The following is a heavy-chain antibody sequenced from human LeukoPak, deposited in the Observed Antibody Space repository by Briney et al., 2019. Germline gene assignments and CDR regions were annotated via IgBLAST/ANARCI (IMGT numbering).Heavy chain of an antibody. CDR3: ARATPYYYGSGSYFFDY. CDR2: ISSNGGST. D-gene: IGHD3-10*01. J-gene: IGHJ4*02. CDR1: GFTFSGSA. V-gene: IGHV3-64*01. Sequence: GGSLRLSCAASGFTFSGSAMHWVRQGPGKGLEDVSAISSNGGSTYYANSVKGRFTISRDNSKNTLYLQMGSLRAEDLAVYYCARATPYYYGSGSYFFDYWGQGTLVTVSS.